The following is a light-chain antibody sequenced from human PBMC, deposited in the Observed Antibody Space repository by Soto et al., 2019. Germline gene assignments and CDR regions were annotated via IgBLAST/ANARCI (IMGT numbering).Light chain of an antibody. CDR3: QTWSTDIRV. CDR1: SGHNSYA. V-gene: IGLV4-69*01. CDR2: LNSDGSH. Sequence: QSVLTQPPSASASLGASVKLTCTLSSGHNSYAIEWHQQQPEKGPRYLMKLNSDGSHSKGDGTPDLFSGSSSGAERYLTIGSLQSEDEADYYCQTWSTDIRVFGGGTKLTVL. J-gene: IGLJ3*02.